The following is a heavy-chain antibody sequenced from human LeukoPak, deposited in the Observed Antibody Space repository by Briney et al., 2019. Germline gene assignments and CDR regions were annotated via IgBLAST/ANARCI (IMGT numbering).Heavy chain of an antibody. CDR3: ARGGDSSGYYYGRGYFQH. D-gene: IGHD3-22*01. CDR2: IYTSGST. V-gene: IGHV4-61*02. Sequence: SETLSLTCTVSGGSISSGSCYWSWIRQPAGKGLEWIGRIYTSGSTNYNPSLKSRVTISVDTSKNQFSLKLSSVTAADTAVYYCARGGDSSGYYYGRGYFQHWGQGTLVTVSS. CDR1: GGSISSGSCY. J-gene: IGHJ1*01.